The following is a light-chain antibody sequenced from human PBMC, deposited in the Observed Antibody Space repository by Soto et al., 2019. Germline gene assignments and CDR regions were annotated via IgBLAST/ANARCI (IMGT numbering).Light chain of an antibody. J-gene: IGKJ1*01. CDR1: QSISNR. CDR2: KAS. Sequence: DIQMTQSPSTLSASVGDSVTITCRASQSISNRLAWYQQKPGKAPKVLIYKASSLESGVPSRFSGSGSGTEFSLTISSLQPDDFVTYYCQQYNSDSRTFGQGTKVDIK. V-gene: IGKV1-5*03. CDR3: QQYNSDSRT.